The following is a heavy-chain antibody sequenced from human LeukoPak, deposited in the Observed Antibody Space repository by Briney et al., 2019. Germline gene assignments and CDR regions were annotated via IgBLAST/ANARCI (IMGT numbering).Heavy chain of an antibody. D-gene: IGHD1-1*01. J-gene: IGHJ4*02. CDR1: GFTFSSYS. CDR3: ARGFQLESTDY. Sequence: PGGSLRLSCAASGFTFSSYSMNWDRQAPGKGLEWVSYISSSSSTIYYADSVKGRFTISRDNAKNSLYLQMNSLRAEDTAVYYCARGFQLESTDYWGQGTLVTVSS. CDR2: ISSSSSTI. V-gene: IGHV3-48*01.